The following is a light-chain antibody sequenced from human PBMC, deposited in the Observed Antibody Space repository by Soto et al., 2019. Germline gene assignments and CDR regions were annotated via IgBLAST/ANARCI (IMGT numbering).Light chain of an antibody. CDR3: VSYTTFSSYV. CDR1: SSDIGHYDY. CDR2: DVS. Sequence: QSVLTQPASASADPGQSITISFTGTSSDIGHYDYVSWYQQHPGKAPKLTIYDVSNRPSGVSNRFSGSKSGNTASLTISGLQAEDEAEYYCVSYTTFSSYVFGTGTKVTV. V-gene: IGLV2-14*03. J-gene: IGLJ1*01.